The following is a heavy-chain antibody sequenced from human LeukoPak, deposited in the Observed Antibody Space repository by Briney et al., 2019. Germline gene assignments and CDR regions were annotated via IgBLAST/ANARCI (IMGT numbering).Heavy chain of an antibody. J-gene: IGHJ5*02. Sequence: GGSLRLSCAASGFTFSSHGMHWVRQAPGKGLEWVAIISYDGSKKYYGDSVKGRFTISRDNSKNTLYLQMNSLRAEDTAVYYCAKAHYGSGSPLDWFDPWGQGTLVTVSS. D-gene: IGHD3-10*01. CDR1: GFTFSSHG. V-gene: IGHV3-30*18. CDR2: ISYDGSKK. CDR3: AKAHYGSGSPLDWFDP.